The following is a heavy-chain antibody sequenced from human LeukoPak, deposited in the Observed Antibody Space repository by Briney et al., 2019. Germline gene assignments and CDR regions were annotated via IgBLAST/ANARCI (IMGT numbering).Heavy chain of an antibody. J-gene: IGHJ4*02. CDR2: TYHSGST. D-gene: IGHD1-14*01. CDR3: ANRMGPNTGYYFDY. CDR1: GGSFSGYY. Sequence: KSSETLSLTCAVYGGSFSGYYWSWIRQSPGKGLEWIGETYHSGSTNYNPSLKSRVTISVDTSKNQFSLKLSSVTAADTAVYYCANRMGPNTGYYFDYWGQGTLVTVSS. V-gene: IGHV4-34*01.